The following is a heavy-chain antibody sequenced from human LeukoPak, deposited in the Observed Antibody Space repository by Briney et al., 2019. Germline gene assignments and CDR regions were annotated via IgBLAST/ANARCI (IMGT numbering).Heavy chain of an antibody. CDR1: GFTFSSYG. J-gene: IGHJ4*02. V-gene: IGHV3-30*02. CDR2: IRYDGSNK. Sequence: GGSLRLSCAASGFTFSSYGMHWVRQAPGKGLEWVAFIRYDGSNKYYADSVKGRFTISRDNSKNTLYLQMNSLRAEDTAVYYCAKGTPLKPRSDGEYYFDYWGQGTLVTVSS. CDR3: AKGTPLKPRSDGEYYFDY. D-gene: IGHD3-10*01.